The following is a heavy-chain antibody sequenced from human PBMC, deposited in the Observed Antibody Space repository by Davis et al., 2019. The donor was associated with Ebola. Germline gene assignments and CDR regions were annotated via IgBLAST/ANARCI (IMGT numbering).Heavy chain of an antibody. CDR1: GGTFSSYA. Sequence: SVKVSCKASGGTFSSYAISWVRQAPGQGLEWMGGIIPIFGTANYAQKFQGRVTITADESTSTAYMELSSLRSEDTAVYYCARGDIVVVPAGYYYYGMDVWGQGTTVTVSS. V-gene: IGHV1-69*13. CDR2: IIPIFGTA. CDR3: ARGDIVVVPAGYYYYGMDV. J-gene: IGHJ6*02. D-gene: IGHD2-2*01.